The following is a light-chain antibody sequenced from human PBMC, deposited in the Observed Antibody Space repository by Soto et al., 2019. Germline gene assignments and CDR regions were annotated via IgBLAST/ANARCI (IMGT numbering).Light chain of an antibody. CDR3: GAWDESLNGYV. J-gene: IGLJ1*01. CDR1: GSNIGINT. V-gene: IGLV1-44*01. Sequence: QSALTQPPSASGTPGQRVTISCSGGGSNIGINTVNWYQQLPGTAPKVLIHTDNERPSGVPDRFSGSKSGTSASLAINGLQSGDEADYYCGAWDESLNGYVFGTGTKVTVL. CDR2: TDN.